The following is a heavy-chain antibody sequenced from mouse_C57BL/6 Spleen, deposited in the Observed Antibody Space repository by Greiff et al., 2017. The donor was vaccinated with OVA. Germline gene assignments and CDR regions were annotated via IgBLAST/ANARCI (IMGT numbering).Heavy chain of an antibody. D-gene: IGHD1-1*01. J-gene: IGHJ4*01. CDR2: IYPGSGST. Sequence: VQLQQPGAELVKPGASVKMSCKASGYTFPSYWITWVKQRPGQGLEWIGDIYPGSGSTNYNEKFKSKATLTVDTSSNTAYMQLSSLTSEDSAVYYCARSHYYDSIYAMDYWGQGTSVTVSS. V-gene: IGHV1-55*01. CDR1: GYTFPSYW. CDR3: ARSHYYDSIYAMDY.